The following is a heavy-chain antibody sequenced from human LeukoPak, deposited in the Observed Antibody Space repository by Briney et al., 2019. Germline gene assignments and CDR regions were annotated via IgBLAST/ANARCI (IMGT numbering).Heavy chain of an antibody. D-gene: IGHD3-10*01. J-gene: IGHJ3*02. Sequence: PGGSLRLSCAASGFTFSSYAMSWVRQAPGKGLEWVSAISGSGGSTYYADSVKGRFTISRDNSKNTLYLQMNSLRAEDTAVYYCAKDRLGWFGELFLDAFDIWGQGTMVTVSS. CDR1: GFTFSSYA. V-gene: IGHV3-23*01. CDR2: ISGSGGST. CDR3: AKDRLGWFGELFLDAFDI.